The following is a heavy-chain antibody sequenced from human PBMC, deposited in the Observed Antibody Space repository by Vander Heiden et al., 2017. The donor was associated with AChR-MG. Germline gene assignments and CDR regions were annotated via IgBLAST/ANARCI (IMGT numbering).Heavy chain of an antibody. CDR2: IIPIFGTV. V-gene: IGHV1-69*06. CDR1: ADPIATYS. CDR3: ARDSEYSSSLRH. Sequence: VQLVQSRAELKTRGSSAAVSCKATADPIATYSISWVLHAPGQVLVWMGGIIPIFGTVNYAQKFQVRVTITADKSTSTAYMELSSLRFEDTALYYCARDSEYSSSLRHWGQGTLVTVSS. D-gene: IGHD6-6*01. J-gene: IGHJ4*02.